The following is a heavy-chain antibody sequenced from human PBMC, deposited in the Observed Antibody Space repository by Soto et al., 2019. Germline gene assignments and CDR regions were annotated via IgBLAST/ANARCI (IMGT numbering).Heavy chain of an antibody. D-gene: IGHD1-7*01. J-gene: IGHJ4*02. Sequence: GASLKISWAASGYSFTNYWIGGVRQMPGKGLEWMGIFYPGDSDARYSPSFQGQVTISADKSIRTAYLQWSSLNASDTAMYYCAGKYNWNYGIDYWGQGTRVTVYS. V-gene: IGHV5-51*01. CDR3: AGKYNWNYGIDY. CDR1: GYSFTNYW. CDR2: FYPGDSDA.